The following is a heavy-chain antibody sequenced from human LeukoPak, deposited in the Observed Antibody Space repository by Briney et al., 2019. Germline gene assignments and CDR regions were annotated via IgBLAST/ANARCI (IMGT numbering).Heavy chain of an antibody. CDR1: GYTFTGYY. CDR2: ISAYNANT. CDR3: ARRVSGSWYFIDH. Sequence: ASVKVSCKASGYTFTGYYMHWVRQAPGQGLEWMGWISAYNANTNYAQKFQGRVTMTTDTSTSTAYMELRSLRSGDTAIYYCARRVSGSWYFIDHWGQGTLVTVSS. D-gene: IGHD6-13*01. J-gene: IGHJ4*02. V-gene: IGHV1-18*04.